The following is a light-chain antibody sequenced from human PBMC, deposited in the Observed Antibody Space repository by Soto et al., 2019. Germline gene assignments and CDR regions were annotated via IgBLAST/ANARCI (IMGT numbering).Light chain of an antibody. Sequence: DIQMTQSPSSLSASVGDRVTITCQASQDISNYLNWYQQKPGKAPKLLIFDASNLEAGVPSRFXGSGSGTHFTFTISSLQPEDIATYYCQQYGDLPPLTFGGGTKVEIK. J-gene: IGKJ4*01. CDR3: QQYGDLPPLT. V-gene: IGKV1-33*01. CDR1: QDISNY. CDR2: DAS.